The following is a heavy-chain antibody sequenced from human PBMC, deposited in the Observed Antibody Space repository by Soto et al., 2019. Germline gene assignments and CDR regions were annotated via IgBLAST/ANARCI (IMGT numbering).Heavy chain of an antibody. J-gene: IGHJ4*02. D-gene: IGHD1-1*01. V-gene: IGHV1-18*01. CDR3: ARGRYGQY. CDR2: ISAHNGNT. CDR1: GYAFTTYG. Sequence: QVHLVQSGAEVKKPGASVQVSCKGSGYAFTTYGIPWVRQAPGQGLEWTGWISAHNGNTHYAQTLQGRVTVTRDTSTSATYMEMRSLRSDATAVYYCARGRYGQYWGQVGLVTVS.